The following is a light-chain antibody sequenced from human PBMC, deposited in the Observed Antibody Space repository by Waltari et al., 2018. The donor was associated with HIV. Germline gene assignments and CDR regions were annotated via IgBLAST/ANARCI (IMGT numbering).Light chain of an antibody. J-gene: IGLJ2*01. CDR3: AAWDDSLSGPG. Sequence: QSVLTQPPSASGTPGQRVTISCSGSSSNIGSNYVYWYQQLPGTAPKLLIYRNNQRPSGVPDRFSGSKSGTSASRAISGLRSEDEADYYCAAWDDSLSGPGFGGGTKLTVL. V-gene: IGLV1-47*01. CDR1: SSNIGSNY. CDR2: RNN.